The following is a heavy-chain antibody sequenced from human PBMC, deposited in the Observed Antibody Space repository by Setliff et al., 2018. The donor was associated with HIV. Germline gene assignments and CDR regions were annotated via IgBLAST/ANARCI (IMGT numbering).Heavy chain of an antibody. J-gene: IGHJ6*02. V-gene: IGHV1-18*01. CDR3: ARGYSAAGTLYYYGMDV. CDR1: GYTFTSYG. D-gene: IGHD6-13*01. Sequence: ASVKVSCKASGYTFTSYGISWVRQAPGQGLEWMGWISAYNGNTNYAQKLQGRVTMTTDTSTSTAYMELRSLRSDDTAVYYCARGYSAAGTLYYYGMDVWSQGTTVTVSS. CDR2: ISAYNGNT.